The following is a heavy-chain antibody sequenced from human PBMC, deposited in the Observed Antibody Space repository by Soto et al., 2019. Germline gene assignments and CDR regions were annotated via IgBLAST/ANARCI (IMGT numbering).Heavy chain of an antibody. CDR2: INHSGST. D-gene: IGHD4-17*01. CDR3: ARGVTVTTNFDY. Sequence: TETLSLTCAVYGGSFSGYYWSWIRQPPGKGLEWIGEINHSGSTNYNPSLKSRVTISVDTSKNQFSLKLSSVTAADTAVYYCARGVTVTTNFDYWGQGTLVTVSS. V-gene: IGHV4-34*01. J-gene: IGHJ4*02. CDR1: GGSFSGYY.